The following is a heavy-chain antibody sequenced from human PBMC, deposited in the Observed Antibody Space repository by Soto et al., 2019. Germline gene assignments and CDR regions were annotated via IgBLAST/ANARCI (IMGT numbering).Heavy chain of an antibody. V-gene: IGHV3-15*01. Sequence: EVQLVESGGGLIKPGGSLRLSCAASGLNFNNAWLSWVRQAPGKGLEWVGHIKSKTDGGSIDYAAPVKGRFTISRDDSINTVYLQMNSLKTEDTASYYCTTDSYCTTTTCYPPLHWGHGTLVTVSS. CDR1: GLNFNNAW. CDR2: IKSKTDGGSI. D-gene: IGHD2-2*01. J-gene: IGHJ4*01. CDR3: TTDSYCTTTTCYPPLH.